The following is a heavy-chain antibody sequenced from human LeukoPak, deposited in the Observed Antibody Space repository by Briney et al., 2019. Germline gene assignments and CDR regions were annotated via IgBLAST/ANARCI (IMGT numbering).Heavy chain of an antibody. D-gene: IGHD3-22*01. CDR1: GFTFSSYW. Sequence: PGGSLRLSCAASGFTFSSYWMSWVREAPGKGLEWVANIKQDGSEKYYVGSVKGRFTIPRDNAKNSLYLQMNSLRAEDTAVYYCAREPITETYYYDSSGYYYEAFDIWGQGTMVTVSS. V-gene: IGHV3-7*01. J-gene: IGHJ3*02. CDR3: AREPITETYYYDSSGYYYEAFDI. CDR2: IKQDGSEK.